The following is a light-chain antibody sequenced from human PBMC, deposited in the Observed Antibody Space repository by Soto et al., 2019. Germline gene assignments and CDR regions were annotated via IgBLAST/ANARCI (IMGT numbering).Light chain of an antibody. CDR2: VTS. CDR1: QRIRTY. V-gene: IGKV1-39*01. CDR3: QQPYRSPRT. Sequence: DLQMTQAPAYLSASGGVRVIITCRASQRIRTYLNWYQQKPGEAPKLLIYVTSNLQSGVPPRFSGSGSGTDFTLSINGLQPEDFATYYCQQPYRSPRTFGQGTTV. J-gene: IGKJ1*01.